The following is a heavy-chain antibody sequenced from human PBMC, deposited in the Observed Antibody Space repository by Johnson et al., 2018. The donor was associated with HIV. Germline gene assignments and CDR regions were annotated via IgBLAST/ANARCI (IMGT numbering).Heavy chain of an antibody. V-gene: IGHV3-30*09. CDR2: VNPNGGST. CDR3: ANALILDSFDI. Sequence: VQLVESGGGVVQPGRSLRLSCAASGFTFSSYAMHWVRQAPGKGLELVGQVNPNGGSTYYADSVKGRFALSRDNSKNTLYLQMNSLRAEDTAVYYCANALILDSFDIWGQGTMVTVSS. CDR1: GFTFSSYA. D-gene: IGHD2-21*01. J-gene: IGHJ3*02.